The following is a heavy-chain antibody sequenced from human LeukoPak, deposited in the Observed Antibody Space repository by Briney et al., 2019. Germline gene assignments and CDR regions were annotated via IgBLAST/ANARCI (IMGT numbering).Heavy chain of an antibody. V-gene: IGHV4-4*09. Sequence: SETLSLTCTVSGGSISSYYWSWIRQLPGMGLEWIGYIYATGSTNYNPSLKSRVTISVDTSKNQFSLNLRSVTAADTAVYYCARHGSVRSPLGPWGQGTLVTVSS. D-gene: IGHD3-10*01. CDR2: IYATGST. CDR1: GGSISSYY. CDR3: ARHGSVRSPLGP. J-gene: IGHJ5*02.